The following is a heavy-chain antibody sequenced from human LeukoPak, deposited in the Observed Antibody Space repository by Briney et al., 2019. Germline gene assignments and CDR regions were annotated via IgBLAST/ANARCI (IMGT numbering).Heavy chain of an antibody. CDR2: MSPNNGAT. Sequence: ASVKVSCKASGYTFTEYYMHWVRQAPGQGLEWMGWMSPNNGATKYTQKFQGRVTMTRDTSINTGYMELSSLRSEDMAVYYCARDTSMFPSYYYYMDVWGKGTTVTVSS. CDR3: ARDTSMFPSYYYYMDV. V-gene: IGHV1-2*02. CDR1: GYTFTEYY. D-gene: IGHD2/OR15-2a*01. J-gene: IGHJ6*03.